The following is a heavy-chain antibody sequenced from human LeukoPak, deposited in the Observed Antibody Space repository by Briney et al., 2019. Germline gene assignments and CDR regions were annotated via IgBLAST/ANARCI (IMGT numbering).Heavy chain of an antibody. CDR1: AFTFSRYE. CDR3: ARGYRSAARRLLPMDV. CDR2: ISSSGSTI. V-gene: IGHV3-48*03. J-gene: IGHJ6*03. Sequence: GGSMRLSCAASAFTFSRYEMNWVRQAPGKGLEWVSYISSSGSTIYYADSVKGRFTIPRDNAKNSLYLQMNSLRAEDTAVYYCARGYRSAARRLLPMDVWGKGTTVTVSS. D-gene: IGHD6-6*01.